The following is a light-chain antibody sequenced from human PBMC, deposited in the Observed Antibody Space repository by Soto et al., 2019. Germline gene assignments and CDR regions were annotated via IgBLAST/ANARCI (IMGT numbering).Light chain of an antibody. CDR2: AAS. CDR3: LQYNTYPWT. J-gene: IGKJ1*01. CDR1: QGIRHD. V-gene: IGKV1-17*01. Sequence: DIQMTQSPSSLSASVGDRVTITCRASQGIRHDLDWFQQKPAKAPERLLYAASSLQSGVPSRFSGSGSGTEFTLTISSLQAEDFATYYCLQYNTYPWTFGQGTKVEIK.